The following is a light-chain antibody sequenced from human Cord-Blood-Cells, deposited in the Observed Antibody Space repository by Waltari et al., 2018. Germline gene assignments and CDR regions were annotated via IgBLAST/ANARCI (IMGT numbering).Light chain of an antibody. CDR3: QKYNSAPWT. CDR2: AAS. V-gene: IGKV1-27*01. CDR1: QGISNH. J-gene: IGKJ1*01. Sequence: DIQMTQSPSTLSASVGDRVTITCRASQGISNHLAWYQQKPGKVPKLLIYAASTLQSRVPSRFSGSGSGTDFTLTISSLQPEDVATYYCQKYNSAPWTFGQGTKVEIK.